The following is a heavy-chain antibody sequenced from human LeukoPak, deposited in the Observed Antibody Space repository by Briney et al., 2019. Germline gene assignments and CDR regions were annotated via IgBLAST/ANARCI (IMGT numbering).Heavy chain of an antibody. CDR3: AKAISVHSFDI. D-gene: IGHD3-3*02. CDR1: GFTFDDYA. J-gene: IGHJ3*02. CDR2: ISWNSGSI. V-gene: IGHV3-9*01. Sequence: GGSLRLSCAASGFTFDDYAMHWVRHAPGKGLEWVSGISWNSGSIGYADSVKGRFTISRDNAKNSLYLQMNSLRAEDTALYYCAKAISVHSFDIWGQGTMVTVS.